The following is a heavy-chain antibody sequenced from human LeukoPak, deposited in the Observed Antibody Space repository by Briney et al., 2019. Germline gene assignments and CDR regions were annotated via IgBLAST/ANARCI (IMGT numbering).Heavy chain of an antibody. D-gene: IGHD3-22*01. Sequence: SETLSLTCTVSGGSISSSSYSWGWIRQPPGKGLEWIGIIYYSGTTYYNPSLKSRVTISVDTSKNQSSLKLSSVTAADTAVYYCARRQGYYYDSSGYYEYYFDYWGQGTLVTVSS. V-gene: IGHV4-39*01. J-gene: IGHJ4*02. CDR3: ARRQGYYYDSSGYYEYYFDY. CDR1: GGSISSSSYS. CDR2: IYYSGTT.